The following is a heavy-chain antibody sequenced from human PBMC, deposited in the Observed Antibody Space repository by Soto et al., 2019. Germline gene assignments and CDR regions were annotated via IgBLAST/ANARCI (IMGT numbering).Heavy chain of an antibody. CDR2: ISSSSSYT. CDR1: RFTFSDYY. Sequence: QVQLVESGGGLVKPGGSLRLSCAASRFTFSDYYMNWIRQAPGKGLEWVSYISSSSSYTNYADSVKGRFTISRDNANNSLYLQMNSLRTEDTAVYYCARDGSSWYQGWFDPWGQGTLVTVSS. CDR3: ARDGSSWYQGWFDP. J-gene: IGHJ5*02. D-gene: IGHD6-13*01. V-gene: IGHV3-11*06.